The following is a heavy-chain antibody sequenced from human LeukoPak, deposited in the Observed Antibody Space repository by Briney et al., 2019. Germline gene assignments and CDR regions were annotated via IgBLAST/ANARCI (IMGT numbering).Heavy chain of an antibody. D-gene: IGHD3-22*01. Sequence: PSETLSLTCTVSGYSISSGYYWGWIRQPPGKGLEWIGSIYHSGSTYYNPSLKSRVTMSVDTSKNQFSLKLSSVTAADTAVYYCARDQYYYDSSGYYPFDYWGQGTLVTVSS. CDR1: GYSISSGYY. J-gene: IGHJ4*02. V-gene: IGHV4-38-2*02. CDR2: IYHSGST. CDR3: ARDQYYYDSSGYYPFDY.